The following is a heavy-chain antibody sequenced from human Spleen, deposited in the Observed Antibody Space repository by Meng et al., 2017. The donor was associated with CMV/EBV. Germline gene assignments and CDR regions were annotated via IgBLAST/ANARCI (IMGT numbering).Heavy chain of an antibody. CDR3: AKASYYYDSSISRPEMGYFQH. D-gene: IGHD3-22*01. Sequence: GESLKISXXASGFSFDXYAMHWVRQAPGKGLEXVSLISWDGGSTYYADSVKGRFTISRDNSRNSLYLQMNSLRAEDTALYYCAKASYYYDSSISRPEMGYFQHWGQGTLVTVSS. CDR2: ISWDGGST. CDR1: GFSFDXYA. V-gene: IGHV3-43D*03. J-gene: IGHJ1*01.